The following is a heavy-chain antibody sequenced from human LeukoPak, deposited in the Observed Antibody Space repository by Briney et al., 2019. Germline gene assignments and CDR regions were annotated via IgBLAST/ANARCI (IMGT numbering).Heavy chain of an antibody. Sequence: PGGSLRLSCAASGFTFSSYAMSWVRQAPGKGLEWVSAISGSGGSTYYADSVKGRFTISRDNSKNTLYLQMNSLRAEDTAVYYCARDGDDILTGTYRGLGAFDIWGQGTMVTVSS. D-gene: IGHD3-9*01. J-gene: IGHJ3*02. CDR1: GFTFSSYA. CDR3: ARDGDDILTGTYRGLGAFDI. CDR2: ISGSGGST. V-gene: IGHV3-23*01.